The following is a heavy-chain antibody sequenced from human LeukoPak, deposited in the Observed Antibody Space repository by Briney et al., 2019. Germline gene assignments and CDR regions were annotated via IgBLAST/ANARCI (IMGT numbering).Heavy chain of an antibody. V-gene: IGHV4-38-2*01. CDR2: IYHSGST. J-gene: IGHJ4*02. CDR1: GYSISSDYY. CDR3: ARGPTRNYFDY. Sequence: PSETLSLTCAVSGYSISSDYYWGWIRQPPGKGLEWIGSIYHSGSTYYNPSLKSRVTISVDTSKNQFSLKLSSVTAADTAVYYCARGPTRNYFDYWGQGTLVTVSS.